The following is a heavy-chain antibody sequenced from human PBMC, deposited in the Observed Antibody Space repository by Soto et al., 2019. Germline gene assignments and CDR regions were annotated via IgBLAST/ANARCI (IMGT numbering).Heavy chain of an antibody. Sequence: QVQLVESGGGVVQPGRSLRLSCAASGFTFSSYGMHWVRQAPGKGLEWVAVISYDGSNKYYADSVKGRFTISRDNSKNTLYLQMNSLRAEDTAVYYCAKSWDSFIYYYYGMDVWGQGTTVTVSS. CDR1: GFTFSSYG. CDR2: ISYDGSNK. J-gene: IGHJ6*02. CDR3: AKSWDSFIYYYYGMDV. D-gene: IGHD1-26*01. V-gene: IGHV3-30*18.